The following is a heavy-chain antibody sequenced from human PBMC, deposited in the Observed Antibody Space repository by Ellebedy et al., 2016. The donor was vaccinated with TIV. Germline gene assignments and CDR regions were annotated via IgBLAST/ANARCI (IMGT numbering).Heavy chain of an antibody. J-gene: IGHJ4*02. CDR3: ARDTYGHTAPPFY. Sequence: PGGSLRLSCAASGFTVSSNYMSWFRQAPGKGLEWVGFITSKGLGGTTEYAASVKGRFTISRDDSNSIAYLHMNSLKTEDTAVYYCARDTYGHTAPPFYWGQGTLVTVSS. D-gene: IGHD3-10*01. CDR1: GFTVSSNY. V-gene: IGHV3-49*03. CDR2: ITSKGLGGTT.